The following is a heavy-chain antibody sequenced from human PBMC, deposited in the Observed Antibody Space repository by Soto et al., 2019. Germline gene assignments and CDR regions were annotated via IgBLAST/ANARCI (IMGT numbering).Heavy chain of an antibody. D-gene: IGHD4-17*01. Sequence: EVQLVESGGGLVKPGGSLRLSCAASGFTFSSYSMNWVHQAPGKGLEWVSSISSSSSYIYYADSVKGRFTISRDNAKNSLYLQMNSLRAEDTAVYYCARDTGTVTTAGWFDPWGQGTLVTVSS. CDR1: GFTFSSYS. CDR3: ARDTGTVTTAGWFDP. V-gene: IGHV3-21*01. CDR2: ISSSSSYI. J-gene: IGHJ5*02.